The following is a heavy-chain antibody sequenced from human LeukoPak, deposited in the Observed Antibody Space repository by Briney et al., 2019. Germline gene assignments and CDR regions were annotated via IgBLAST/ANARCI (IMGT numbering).Heavy chain of an antibody. CDR2: IESDGSST. D-gene: IGHD2-15*01. J-gene: IGHJ4*02. CDR3: ARGYCSGGSCNRPFDY. Sequence: GGSLRLSCAASGFMFTTYAMSWVRQAPGKGLVWVSRIESDGSSTSYADSVKGRFTISRDNAKNTLYLQMNSLRAEDTAVYYCARGYCSGGSCNRPFDYWGQGTLVTVSS. V-gene: IGHV3-74*01. CDR1: GFMFTTYA.